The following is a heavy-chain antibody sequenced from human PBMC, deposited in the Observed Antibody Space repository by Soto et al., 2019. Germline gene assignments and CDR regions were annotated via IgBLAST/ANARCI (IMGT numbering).Heavy chain of an antibody. J-gene: IGHJ6*02. CDR3: VQSHCGGDCLTVYPSHAYCGFDV. D-gene: IGHD2-21*02. CDR1: GVALTYIGSG. CDR2: VYSDDDK. Sequence: QITLKESGPALVKPTQTLTLTCTFSGVALTYIGSGVGWIRRPPGKALEWLALVYSDDDKRYNPSLGSRLTITMGTSNKQVVLTMANMDPVATATYYCVQSHCGGDCLTVYPSHAYCGFDVCGQGTTVSVSS. V-gene: IGHV2-5*02.